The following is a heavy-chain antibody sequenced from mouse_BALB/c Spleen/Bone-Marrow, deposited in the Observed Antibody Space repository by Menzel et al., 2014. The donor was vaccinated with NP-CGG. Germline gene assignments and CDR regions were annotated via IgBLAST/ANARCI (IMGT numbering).Heavy chain of an antibody. Sequence: VQLQQSGGGLVQPGGSLKLSCAASGFDFSRYWMSWVRQAPGKGLEWIGEINPDSSTINYTPSLKDKFIISRDNAKNTLYLQMSKLRSEDTALYYCSRLYYYGNFAYWGQGTLVTVSA. CDR1: GFDFSRYW. V-gene: IGHV4-1*02. CDR2: INPDSSTI. CDR3: SRLYYYGNFAY. J-gene: IGHJ3*01. D-gene: IGHD1-1*01.